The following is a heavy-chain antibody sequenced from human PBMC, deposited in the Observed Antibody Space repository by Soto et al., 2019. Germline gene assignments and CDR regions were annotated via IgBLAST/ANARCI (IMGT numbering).Heavy chain of an antibody. CDR1: GGTCSGYY. CDR2: INHSGST. D-gene: IGHD2-2*01. CDR3: ARGQSIVVVPAANNWFDP. Sequence: SETLSLTCAVYGGTCSGYYWSWIRQPPGKGLEWIGEINHSGSTNYNPSLKSRVTISVDTSKNQFSLKLSSVTAADTAVYYCARGQSIVVVPAANNWFDPWGQGTLVTVSS. V-gene: IGHV4-34*01. J-gene: IGHJ5*02.